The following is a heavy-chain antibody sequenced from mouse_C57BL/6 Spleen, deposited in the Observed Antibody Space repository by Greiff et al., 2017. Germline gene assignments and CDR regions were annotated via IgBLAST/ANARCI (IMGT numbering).Heavy chain of an antibody. CDR1: GYAFSSSW. J-gene: IGHJ2*01. CDR3: ATPQDFDY. Sequence: QVQLQQSGPELVKPGASVKISCKASGYAFSSSWMNWVKQRPGKGLEWIGRIYPGDGDTNYNGKFKGKATLTADKSSSTAYMQLSSLTSEDSAVYFCATPQDFDYGGQGTTLTVSS. CDR2: IYPGDGDT. V-gene: IGHV1-82*01.